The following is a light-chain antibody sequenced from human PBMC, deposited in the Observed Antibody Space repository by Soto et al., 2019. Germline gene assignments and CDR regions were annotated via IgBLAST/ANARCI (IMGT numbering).Light chain of an antibody. CDR1: SSDVGAYNY. J-gene: IGLJ1*01. Sequence: QSSLTQPRSVSVSPGQSVTISCTGTSSDVGAYNYVSWYQQHPGKAPKLVIYDVNRRPSGVPDRFSGSKSGNTASLTISGLQAEDEADYYCCSYAGSYTYVFGTGTKVTVL. V-gene: IGLV2-11*01. CDR3: CSYAGSYTYV. CDR2: DVN.